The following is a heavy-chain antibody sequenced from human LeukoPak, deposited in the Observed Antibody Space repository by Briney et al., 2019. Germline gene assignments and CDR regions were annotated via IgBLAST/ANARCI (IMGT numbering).Heavy chain of an antibody. CDR2: IYHSGST. CDR1: GGSISSGGYS. Sequence: SETLSLTCAVSGGSISSGGYSWSWIRQPPGKGLEWIGYIYHSGSTYYNPSLKSRVTISVDRSKNQFSLSLTSVTASDTAIYYCARRLGVQLDYWGQGALVTVSS. J-gene: IGHJ4*02. V-gene: IGHV4-30-2*01. CDR3: ARRLGVQLDY. D-gene: IGHD1-26*01.